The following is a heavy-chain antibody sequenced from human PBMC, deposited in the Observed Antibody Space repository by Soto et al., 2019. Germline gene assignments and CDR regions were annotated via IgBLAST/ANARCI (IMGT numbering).Heavy chain of an antibody. Sequence: SETLSLTCTVSGGSISSSSYYWGWIRQPPGKGLEWIGSIYYSGSTYYNPSLKSRVTISVDTSKNQFSLKLSSVTAADTAVYYCASHVWFGELSSGWFDPWGQGTLVTVSS. D-gene: IGHD3-10*01. CDR3: ASHVWFGELSSGWFDP. CDR2: IYYSGST. CDR1: GGSISSSSYY. J-gene: IGHJ5*02. V-gene: IGHV4-39*01.